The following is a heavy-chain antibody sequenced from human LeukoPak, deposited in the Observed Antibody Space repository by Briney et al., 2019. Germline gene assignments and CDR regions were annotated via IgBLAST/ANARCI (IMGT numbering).Heavy chain of an antibody. Sequence: ASVKVSCKASGYTFTSYDINWVRQATGQGLEWMGWMNPNSGNTGYAQKFQGRVTMTRITSISTAYMELSSLRSEDTAVYYCAREHDTSSAFDIWGQGTMVTVSS. V-gene: IGHV1-8*01. D-gene: IGHD3-22*01. CDR2: MNPNSGNT. CDR1: GYTFTSYD. J-gene: IGHJ3*02. CDR3: AREHDTSSAFDI.